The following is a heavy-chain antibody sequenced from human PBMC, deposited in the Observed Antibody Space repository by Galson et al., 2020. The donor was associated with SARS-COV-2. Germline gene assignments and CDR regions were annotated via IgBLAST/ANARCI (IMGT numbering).Heavy chain of an antibody. CDR2: ISGSGGST. V-gene: IGHV3-23*01. CDR3: AKDRTRSSSSGVAVDRSWYFDL. D-gene: IGHD6-6*01. J-gene: IGHJ2*01. CDR1: GFTFSSYA. Sequence: GGSLRLSCAASGFTFSSYAMSWVRQAPGKGLEWVSAISGSGGSTYYADSVKGRFTISRDNSKNTLYLQMNSLRAEDTAVYYCAKDRTRSSSSGVAVDRSWYFDLWGRGTLVTVSS.